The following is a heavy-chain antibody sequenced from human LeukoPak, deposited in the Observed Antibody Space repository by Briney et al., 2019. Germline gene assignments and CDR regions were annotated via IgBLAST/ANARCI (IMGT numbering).Heavy chain of an antibody. Sequence: QPGGSLRLSCAASGFTFSGYEMNWVRQAPGKGLEWVSYISSSGDLVYYADSVRGRLTFSRDNAKNSLYLQMNSLRAEDTAVYYCARVGRDSQHLDYWGPGTLVTVSS. CDR1: GFTFSGYE. CDR3: ARVGRDSQHLDY. J-gene: IGHJ4*02. V-gene: IGHV3-48*03. D-gene: IGHD2-15*01. CDR2: ISSSGDLV.